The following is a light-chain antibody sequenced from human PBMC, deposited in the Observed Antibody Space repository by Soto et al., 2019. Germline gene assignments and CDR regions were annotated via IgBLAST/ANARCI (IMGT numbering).Light chain of an antibody. Sequence: DIQMTQSPSSLSASVGDRVTITCRASQSIRNYLSWYQQKPGQAPKLLIYTASSLQSGVPARFSGSGSGTDFTLTISSLQAEDFATDYCQQSYNIPITFGQGTRLEIK. CDR1: QSIRNY. V-gene: IGKV1-39*01. CDR2: TAS. CDR3: QQSYNIPIT. J-gene: IGKJ5*01.